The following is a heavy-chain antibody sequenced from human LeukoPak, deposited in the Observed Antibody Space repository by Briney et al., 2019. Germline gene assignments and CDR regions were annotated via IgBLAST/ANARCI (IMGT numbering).Heavy chain of an antibody. CDR3: ARILTTVTSDAFDI. D-gene: IGHD4-17*01. CDR2: INHSGST. J-gene: IGHJ3*02. CDR1: GGSFSGYY. Sequence: SETLSLTCAVYGGSFSGYYWSWIRQPPGKGLEWIGEINHSGSTNYNPSLKSRVTISVDTSKYQFSLKLSSVTAADTAVYHCARILTTVTSDAFDIWGQGTMVTVSS. V-gene: IGHV4-34*01.